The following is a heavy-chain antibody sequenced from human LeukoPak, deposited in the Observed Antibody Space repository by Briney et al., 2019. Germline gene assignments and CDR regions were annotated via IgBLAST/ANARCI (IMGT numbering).Heavy chain of an antibody. D-gene: IGHD3-22*01. CDR2: IWYGGSNK. J-gene: IGHJ4*02. CDR1: GVTFSSYG. Sequence: GGSLRLSCAASGVTFSSYGMHWVRQAPGKGLEWVAVIWYGGSNKYYADSVKGRFTISRDNSKNTLYLQMNSLRAEDTAVYYCAKDRSAYYYDSSGPKDYWGQGTLVTVSS. CDR3: AKDRSAYYYDSSGPKDY. V-gene: IGHV3-33*06.